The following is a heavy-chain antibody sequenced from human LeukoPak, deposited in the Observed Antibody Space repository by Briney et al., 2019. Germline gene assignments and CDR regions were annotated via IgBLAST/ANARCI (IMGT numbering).Heavy chain of an antibody. J-gene: IGHJ4*02. Sequence: GGPLRLSCAASGFTFSSYGMSWVRQAPGKGLEWVSAIRGSGISADYADSVKGRFTISRDNSKNTLHLQMNSLRAEDTAVYYCAKDADDGSGLAFDYWGQGTLVTGSS. CDR1: GFTFSSYG. CDR2: IRGSGISA. CDR3: AKDADDGSGLAFDY. V-gene: IGHV3-23*01. D-gene: IGHD3-22*01.